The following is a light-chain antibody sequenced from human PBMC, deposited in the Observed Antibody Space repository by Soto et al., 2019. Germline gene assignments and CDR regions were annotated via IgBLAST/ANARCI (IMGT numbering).Light chain of an antibody. J-gene: IGLJ2*01. CDR1: SSNIGAGYD. CDR2: GNS. V-gene: IGLV1-40*01. CDR3: QSYDSSLSGYVV. Sequence: QSALTQPLSVSGAPGQRVTISCTGSSSNIGAGYDVHWYQQLPGTAPKLLIFGNSNRPSGVPDRFSGSKSGTSASLAITGLQPEDEADYHCQSYDSSLSGYVVFGGGTKVTVL.